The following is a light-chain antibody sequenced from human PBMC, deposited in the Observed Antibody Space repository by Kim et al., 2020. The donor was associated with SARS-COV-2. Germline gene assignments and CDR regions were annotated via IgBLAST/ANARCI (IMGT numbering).Light chain of an antibody. J-gene: IGKJ5*01. CDR1: QSVSGN. V-gene: IGKV3-15*01. CDR2: GAS. Sequence: SPGERAPLSCRASQSVSGNLAGYQQKPGQAPRHLIYGASTRATGIPARFSGSWSGTEFTLTISSLQSEDFAVYYCQQYNNWPPITFGQGTRLEIK. CDR3: QQYNNWPPIT.